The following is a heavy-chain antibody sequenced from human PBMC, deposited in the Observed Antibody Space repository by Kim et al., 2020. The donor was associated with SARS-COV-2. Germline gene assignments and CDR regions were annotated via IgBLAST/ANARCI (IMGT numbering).Heavy chain of an antibody. CDR2: IKSKTDGGTT. V-gene: IGHV3-15*01. CDR3: TTQGPMLVRGVIMTPEVLYGMDV. D-gene: IGHD3-10*01. CDR1: GFTFSNAW. Sequence: GGSLRLSCAASGFTFSNAWMSWVRQAPGKGLEWVGRIKSKTDGGTTDYAAPVKGRFTISRDDSKNTLYLQMNSLKTEDTAVYYCTTQGPMLVRGVIMTPEVLYGMDVWGQGTTVTVSS. J-gene: IGHJ6*02.